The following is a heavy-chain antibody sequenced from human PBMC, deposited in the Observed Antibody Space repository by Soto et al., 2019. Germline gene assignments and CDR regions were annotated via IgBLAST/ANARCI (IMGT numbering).Heavy chain of an antibody. CDR3: AHSPGWYFLDY. CDR2: IHHSGNT. V-gene: IGHV4-4*02. D-gene: IGHD6-13*01. CDR1: GASIITQNY. J-gene: IGHJ4*02. Sequence: QVQLQESGPGLVEPSGTLSLTCAVSGASIITQNYYNWVRQSPGKGLEWIGEIHHSGNTNFSPSLKSRVTLSVDTSRNQLSLRLISVTAADTAIYYCAHSPGWYFLDYWGQGALVTVS.